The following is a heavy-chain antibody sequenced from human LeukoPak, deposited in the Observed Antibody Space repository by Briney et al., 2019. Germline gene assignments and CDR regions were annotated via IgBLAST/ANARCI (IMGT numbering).Heavy chain of an antibody. CDR2: INTDGSSP. J-gene: IGHJ4*02. V-gene: IGHV3-74*01. CDR1: GFTFSAYW. D-gene: IGHD2-2*01. Sequence: GGSLRLSCAASGFTFSAYWMHWVRQAPGKGLVWVSRINTDGSSPTYAASVKGRFTISRDNAKNTLYLQMNSLTAEDTAVYYCASNYCGSTSCYHFDYWGQGTLVTVSS. CDR3: ASNYCGSTSCYHFDY.